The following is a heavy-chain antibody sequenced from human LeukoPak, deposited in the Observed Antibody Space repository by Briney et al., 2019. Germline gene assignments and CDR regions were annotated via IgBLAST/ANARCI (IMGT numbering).Heavy chain of an antibody. CDR3: ARDQVSSSFTIAY. Sequence: GGSLRLSCAASGFTFSNYRMNWVRQAPGKGLEWVSSISSSSNYIYYADSVKGRFTISRDNAKYSLYLQMNSLRAEDTAVYYCARDQVSSSFTIAYWGQGTLVTGSS. D-gene: IGHD6-6*01. V-gene: IGHV3-21*01. J-gene: IGHJ4*02. CDR2: ISSSSNYI. CDR1: GFTFSNYR.